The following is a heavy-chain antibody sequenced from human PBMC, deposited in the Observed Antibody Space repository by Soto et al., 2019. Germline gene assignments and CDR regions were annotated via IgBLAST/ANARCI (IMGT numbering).Heavy chain of an antibody. CDR1: GFTFSSYT. D-gene: IGHD7-27*01. CDR3: AKGTGAPYYFDS. Sequence: EVQLLESGGGLVQPGGSLRLSCAASGFTFSSYTMSWVRQTPGKGLQWVSAVSGSGGSTFYADSVKGRFTISRDNSMHTLDLLMNSLRAEDTAVYYCAKGTGAPYYFDSWGQGTLVTVSS. V-gene: IGHV3-23*01. CDR2: VSGSGGST. J-gene: IGHJ4*02.